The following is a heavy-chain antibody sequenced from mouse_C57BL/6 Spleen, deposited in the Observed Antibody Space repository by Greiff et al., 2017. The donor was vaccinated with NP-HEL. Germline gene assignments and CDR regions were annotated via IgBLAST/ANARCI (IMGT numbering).Heavy chain of an antibody. CDR1: GYTFTSYD. Sequence: QVQLQQSGPELVKPGASVKLSCKASGYTFTSYDINWVKQRPGQGLEWIGWIYPRDGSTKYNEKFKGKATLTVDTSSSTAYMELHSLTSEDSAVYFCARRGYDYEYYAMDYWGQGTSVTVSS. V-gene: IGHV1-85*01. J-gene: IGHJ4*01. CDR2: IYPRDGST. D-gene: IGHD2-4*01. CDR3: ARRGYDYEYYAMDY.